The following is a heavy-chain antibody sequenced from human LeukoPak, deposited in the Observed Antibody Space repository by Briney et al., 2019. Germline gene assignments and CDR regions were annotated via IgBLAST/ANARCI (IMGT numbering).Heavy chain of an antibody. CDR3: ARRNGQDIVATFRRRYYFDY. CDR2: IHHSGST. D-gene: IGHD5-12*01. V-gene: IGHV4-34*01. CDR1: GGSFSGYY. J-gene: IGHJ4*02. Sequence: SETLSLTCAVYGGSFSGYYWSWIRQPPGKGLEWIGEIHHSGSTNYSPSLKSRVTISVDASKNQFSLKLSSVTAADTAVYYCARRNGQDIVATFRRRYYFDYWGQGTLVTVSS.